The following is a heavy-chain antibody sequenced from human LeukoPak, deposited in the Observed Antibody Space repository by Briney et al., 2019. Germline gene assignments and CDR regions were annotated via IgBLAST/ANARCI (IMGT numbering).Heavy chain of an antibody. CDR2: ISYDGSIK. V-gene: IGHV3-30-3*01. D-gene: IGHD6-13*01. Sequence: GGSLRLSCAASGFTFSSYAMHWVRQAPGKGLEWVAVISYDGSIKYYADSVKGRFTISRDNSKNTLYLEMNSLRAEDTAVYYCARSPAPTHSSWLYFDYWGQGTLVTVSS. CDR3: ARSPAPTHSSWLYFDY. CDR1: GFTFSSYA. J-gene: IGHJ4*02.